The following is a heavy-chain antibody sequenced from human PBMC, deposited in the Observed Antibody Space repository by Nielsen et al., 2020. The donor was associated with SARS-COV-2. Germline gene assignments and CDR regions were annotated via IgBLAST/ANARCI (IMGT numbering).Heavy chain of an antibody. D-gene: IGHD5-24*01. V-gene: IGHV4-34*01. CDR3: ARGGDGYNHLFDY. CDR2: INHSGST. J-gene: IGHJ4*02. Sequence: RQAPGKGLEWIGEINHSGSTNYNPSLKSRVTISVDTSKNQFSLKLSSVTAADTAVYYCARGGDGYNHLFDYWGQGTLVTVSS.